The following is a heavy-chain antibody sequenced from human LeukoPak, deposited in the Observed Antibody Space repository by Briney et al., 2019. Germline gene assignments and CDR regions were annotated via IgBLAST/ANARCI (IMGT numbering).Heavy chain of an antibody. CDR1: GGSISSYY. D-gene: IGHD2/OR15-2a*01. V-gene: IGHV4-59*08. Sequence: PSETLSLTCTVSGGSISSYYWSWIRQPPGKGLEWIGYIYYSGSTNYNSSLKSRVTISVDTSKNQFSLKLSSVTAADTAVYYCARHFRMTSFYFDPWGQGILVAVSS. J-gene: IGHJ5*02. CDR3: ARHFRMTSFYFDP. CDR2: IYYSGST.